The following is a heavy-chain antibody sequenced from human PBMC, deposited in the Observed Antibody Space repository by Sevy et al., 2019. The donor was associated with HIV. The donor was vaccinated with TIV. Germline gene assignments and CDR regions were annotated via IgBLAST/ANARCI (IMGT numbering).Heavy chain of an antibody. CDR3: ARDVGGGYFDY. CDR2: IKPDGSES. J-gene: IGHJ4*01. CDR1: GFTFNNFW. D-gene: IGHD3-16*01. Sequence: GESLKISCVASGFTFNNFWMAWVRQAPGKGLEWFANIKPDGSESNHVGSVKGRFTISRDNAKNSLYLQMNSLTAEDTAVYYCARDVGGGYFDYWGQGTLVTISS. V-gene: IGHV3-7*03.